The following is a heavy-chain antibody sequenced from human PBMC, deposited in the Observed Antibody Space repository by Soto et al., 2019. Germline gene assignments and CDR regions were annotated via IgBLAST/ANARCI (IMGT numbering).Heavy chain of an antibody. J-gene: IGHJ6*02. Sequence: GGSLRLSCAASGFTFSSYAMNWVRQAPGKGLERVSAISGSGGYKYYADSVKGRFTISRDNSKNTLYLQMNSLRAEDTAVYYCARDRMGWLRLSYYYYGMDVWGQGTTVTVSS. D-gene: IGHD5-12*01. CDR2: ISGSGGYK. CDR3: ARDRMGWLRLSYYYYGMDV. V-gene: IGHV3-23*01. CDR1: GFTFSSYA.